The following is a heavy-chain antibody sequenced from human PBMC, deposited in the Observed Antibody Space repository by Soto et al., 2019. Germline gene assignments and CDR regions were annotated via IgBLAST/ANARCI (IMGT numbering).Heavy chain of an antibody. Sequence: GGSLRLSCAASGFIFSSYGMHWVRQAPGKGLEWVGVIWYDGSNKYYGDSVKGRFTISRDNSKNTLYLQMNSLRVEDTAVYYCASTVSWGQGTLVTVSS. D-gene: IGHD4-17*01. V-gene: IGHV3-33*03. CDR1: GFIFSSYG. CDR2: IWYDGSNK. J-gene: IGHJ4*02. CDR3: ASTVS.